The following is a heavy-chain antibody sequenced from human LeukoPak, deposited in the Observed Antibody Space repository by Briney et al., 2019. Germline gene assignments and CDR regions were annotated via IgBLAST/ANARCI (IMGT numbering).Heavy chain of an antibody. CDR3: ARRAGAYSHPYDY. J-gene: IGHJ4*02. V-gene: IGHV3-53*01. CDR1: GFTVSSNS. CDR2: IYSDNT. D-gene: IGHD4/OR15-4a*01. Sequence: GGSLRLSCTVSGFTVSSNSMSWVRQAPGKGLEWASFIYSDNTHYSDSVKGRFTISRDNSKNTLYLQMNSLRAEDTAVYYCARRAGAYSHPYDYWGQGTLVTVSS.